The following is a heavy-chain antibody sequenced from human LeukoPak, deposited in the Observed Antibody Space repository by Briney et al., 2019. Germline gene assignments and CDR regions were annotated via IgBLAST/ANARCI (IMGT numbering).Heavy chain of an antibody. V-gene: IGHV1-8*02. Sequence: ASVKVSCMASGYTFTGYYMHWVRQATGQGLEWMGWMNPNSGNTGYAQKFQGRVTMAGNTSISTAYMELSSLRSEDTAVYYCASHGGNFNLFDYWGQGTLVTVSS. D-gene: IGHD4-23*01. CDR1: GYTFTGYY. J-gene: IGHJ4*02. CDR3: ASHGGNFNLFDY. CDR2: MNPNSGNT.